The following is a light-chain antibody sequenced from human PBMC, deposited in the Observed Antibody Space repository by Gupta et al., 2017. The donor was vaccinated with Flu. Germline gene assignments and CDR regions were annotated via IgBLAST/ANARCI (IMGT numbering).Light chain of an antibody. J-gene: IGKJ4*01. CDR1: QSVTSTF. CDR2: GAS. V-gene: IGKV3-20*01. CDR3: QQDESSPLT. Sequence: ILLTQSPGTLSLSPGERATLSCSASQSVTSTFFAWYQQKPGQAPRLLIYGASRRATGIPDRFSGSGSGTDFTLTISRLEPEDFAVYCCQQDESSPLTFGGGTKVEI.